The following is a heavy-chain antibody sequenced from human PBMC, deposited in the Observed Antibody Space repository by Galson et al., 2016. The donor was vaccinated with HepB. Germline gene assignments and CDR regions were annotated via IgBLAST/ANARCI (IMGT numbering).Heavy chain of an antibody. CDR3: AKWGGYGDS. CDR1: GFTFSAYS. CDR2: ITGSGGST. D-gene: IGHD5-12*01. J-gene: IGHJ4*02. Sequence: SLRLSCAASGFTFSAYSITWVRQTPARGLEWVSGITGSGGSTYYADSVKGRFTISRDNSKNTVFLQTNSLRGEDAATYYCAKWGGYGDSWGQGTLVTVSS. V-gene: IGHV3-23*01.